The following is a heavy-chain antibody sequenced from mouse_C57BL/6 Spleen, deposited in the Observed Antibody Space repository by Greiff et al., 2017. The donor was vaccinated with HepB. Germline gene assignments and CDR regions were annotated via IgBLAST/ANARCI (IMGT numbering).Heavy chain of an antibody. D-gene: IGHD4-1*01. CDR2: IDPSDSET. CDR3: ASGGKLGDYAMDY. Sequence: VQLQQSGAELVRPGSSVKLSCKASGYTFTSYWMHWVKQRPIQGLEWIGNIDPSDSETHYNQKFKDKATLTVDKSSSTAYMQLRSLTSEDSAVYYCASGGKLGDYAMDYWGQGTSVTVSS. CDR1: GYTFTSYW. V-gene: IGHV1-52*01. J-gene: IGHJ4*01.